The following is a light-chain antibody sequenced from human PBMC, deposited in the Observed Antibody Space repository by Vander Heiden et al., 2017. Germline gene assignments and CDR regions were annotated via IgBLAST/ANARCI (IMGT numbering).Light chain of an antibody. Sequence: QSVLTQPPPVSGAPGQRVTISCTGSTSNIGARFDVHWYQQLPGTAPKLLIYGNNNRPSGVPDRFSGSKSGTSASLAITGLQAEDEADYYCQSYDDSLSGSLFGGGTKLTVL. CDR1: TSNIGARFD. J-gene: IGLJ2*01. CDR2: GNN. CDR3: QSYDDSLSGSL. V-gene: IGLV1-40*01.